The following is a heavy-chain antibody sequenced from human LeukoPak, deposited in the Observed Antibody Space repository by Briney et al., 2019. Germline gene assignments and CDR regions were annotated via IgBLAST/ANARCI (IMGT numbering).Heavy chain of an antibody. J-gene: IGHJ5*01. CDR2: IRYDGSNK. CDR3: SKSGYDFGGWFDY. Sequence: PGGSLRLSCAASGFTFSSYGMHWVRQAPAKGLEWVAFIRYDGSNKYYADSVKGRFTISRDNSKNTLYLQMNRLRAEDTAVYYCSKSGYDFGGWFDYWGQGTLVTVSS. D-gene: IGHD5-12*01. V-gene: IGHV3-30*02. CDR1: GFTFSSYG.